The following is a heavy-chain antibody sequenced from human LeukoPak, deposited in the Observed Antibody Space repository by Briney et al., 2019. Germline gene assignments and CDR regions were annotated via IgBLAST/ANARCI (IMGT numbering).Heavy chain of an antibody. V-gene: IGHV3-9*01. CDR3: ARGYYAASVRFDY. Sequence: GRSLRLSCAASGFTFYDYAMHWVRQAPGKGLEWVSGITWNSGTIGHADSVKGRFTISRDNAKNSLYLQMNSLRAEDTALYYCARGYYAASVRFDYWGRGTLVTVSS. J-gene: IGHJ4*02. D-gene: IGHD3-10*01. CDR2: ITWNSGTI. CDR1: GFTFYDYA.